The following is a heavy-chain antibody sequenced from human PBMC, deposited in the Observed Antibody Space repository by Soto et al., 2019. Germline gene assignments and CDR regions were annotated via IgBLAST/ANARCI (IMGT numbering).Heavy chain of an antibody. CDR1: GFTFSSYG. Sequence: QVQLVESGGGVVQPGRSLGLSCAASGFTFSSYGMHWVRQAPGKGLEWVAVISYDGTNKYYADSVKGRFTISRDNSKNTLYLQMNSLRAEDTAMYYCAKVRGITIFGVLILDDAFDIWGQGTMVTVSS. CDR3: AKVRGITIFGVLILDDAFDI. D-gene: IGHD3-3*01. J-gene: IGHJ3*02. CDR2: ISYDGTNK. V-gene: IGHV3-30*18.